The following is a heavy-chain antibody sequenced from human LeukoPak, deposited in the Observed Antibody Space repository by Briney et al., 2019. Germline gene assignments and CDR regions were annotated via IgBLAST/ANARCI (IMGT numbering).Heavy chain of an antibody. Sequence: GGSLRLSCAASGFTFSSYNMSWVRQAPGKGLEWVANIKQDGSEKYYVDSVKGRFTISRDNAKNSLYLQMNSLRAEDTAVYYCARDPYFSFDYWGQGTLVTVSS. CDR3: ARDPYFSFDY. CDR2: IKQDGSEK. CDR1: GFTFSSYN. J-gene: IGHJ4*02. V-gene: IGHV3-7*04. D-gene: IGHD2/OR15-2a*01.